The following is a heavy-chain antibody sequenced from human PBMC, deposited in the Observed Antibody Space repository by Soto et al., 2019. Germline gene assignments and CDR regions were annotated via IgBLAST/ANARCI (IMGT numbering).Heavy chain of an antibody. CDR3: AKHPSDFWFDP. V-gene: IGHV4-39*01. CDR2: FYYSGST. D-gene: IGHD2-21*02. Sequence: PSETLSLTCTVSGDSIRSSSHYWAWNRQPPGKGLEWIGDFYYSGSTYYNPSLKSRVTISVDTSKNQFSLKLSSVTAADTAVYYCAKHPSDFWFDPWGQGTLVTVSS. CDR1: GDSIRSSSHY. J-gene: IGHJ5*02.